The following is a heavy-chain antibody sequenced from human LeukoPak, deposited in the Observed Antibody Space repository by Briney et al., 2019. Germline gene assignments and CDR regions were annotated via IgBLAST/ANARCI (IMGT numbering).Heavy chain of an antibody. CDR2: IYTSGST. V-gene: IGHV4-61*02. Sequence: SETLSLTCTVSGGSISSGSYYWSWIRQPAGKGLEWIGRIYTSGSTNYNPSLKSQVTISVDTSKNQFSLKLSSVTAADTAVYYCARDHTDSFDYWGQGTLVTVSS. J-gene: IGHJ4*02. CDR3: ARDHTDSFDY. CDR1: GGSISSGSYY. D-gene: IGHD3-22*01.